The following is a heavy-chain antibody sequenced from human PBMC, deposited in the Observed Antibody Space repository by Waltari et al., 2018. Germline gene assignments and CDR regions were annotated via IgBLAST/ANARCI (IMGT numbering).Heavy chain of an antibody. Sequence: EVQLVESGGGLVPPGGSLRLYCAAAGFTFSSYHMNWVRQAPGTGLEWVSYMSSSGSTIYYADSVKGRFTISRDNAKNSLYLQMNSLRAEDTAVYYCAREWKRSFDYWGQGTLVTVSS. J-gene: IGHJ4*02. D-gene: IGHD1-1*01. CDR2: MSSSGSTI. V-gene: IGHV3-48*03. CDR3: AREWKRSFDY. CDR1: GFTFSSYH.